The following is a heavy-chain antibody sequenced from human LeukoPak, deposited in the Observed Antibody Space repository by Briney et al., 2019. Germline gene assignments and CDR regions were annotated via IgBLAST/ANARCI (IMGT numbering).Heavy chain of an antibody. V-gene: IGHV3-33*06. J-gene: IGHJ4*02. Sequence: AGRSLRLSCAASGLTFSSYGMHWVRQAPGKGLEWVAVIWYDGSNKYYADSVKGRFTISRDNSKNTLYLQMNSLRAEDTAVYYCAKGARRDCSSTSCYPDYWGQGTLVTVSS. CDR3: AKGARRDCSSTSCYPDY. D-gene: IGHD2-2*01. CDR2: IWYDGSNK. CDR1: GLTFSSYG.